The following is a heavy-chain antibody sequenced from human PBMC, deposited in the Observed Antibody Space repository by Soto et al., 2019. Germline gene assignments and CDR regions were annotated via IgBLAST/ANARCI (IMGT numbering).Heavy chain of an antibody. Sequence: QLHLVQSGAVVKKPGASVTVSCSASGYLVTAYYMHWVRQAPGRGLEWMGGINPATGAAKYTQTFRGRVPRTRGTSTSTVFMELGGLTSEDPAVFCCARGGGVGVAGSAAFDMWGQGTLVTVSS. CDR2: INPATGAA. J-gene: IGHJ3*02. V-gene: IGHV1-2*02. CDR1: GYLVTAYY. D-gene: IGHD3-3*01. CDR3: ARGGGVGVAGSAAFDM.